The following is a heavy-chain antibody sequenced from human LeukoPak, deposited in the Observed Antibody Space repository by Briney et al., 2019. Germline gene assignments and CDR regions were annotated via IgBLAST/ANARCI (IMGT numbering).Heavy chain of an antibody. V-gene: IGHV3-23*01. J-gene: IGHJ4*02. CDR3: AKGIAYYFDY. Sequence: SGGSLRLSCAASGFTFSSYAMSWVRQAPGKGLEWVSAISGSGGSTYYADSVKGRFTISRDNAKNSLYLQMNSLRAEDTALYYCAKGIAYYFDYWGQGTLVTVSS. CDR2: ISGSGGST. CDR1: GFTFSSYA. D-gene: IGHD2-21*01.